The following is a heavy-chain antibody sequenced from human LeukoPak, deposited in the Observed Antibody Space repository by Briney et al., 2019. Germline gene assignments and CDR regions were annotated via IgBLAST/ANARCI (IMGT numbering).Heavy chain of an antibody. CDR3: ARDVGWFRFDY. Sequence: GGSLRLSCAASGFTFSSYWMTWVRQAPGMGLEWVADIKGDGSEKRCEDSVKGRFTVSRDNAKNSLYLQMNSLRVEDTAVYYCARDVGWFRFDYWGHGTLVTASS. CDR2: IKGDGSEK. J-gene: IGHJ4*01. D-gene: IGHD2-15*01. V-gene: IGHV3-7*03. CDR1: GFTFSSYW.